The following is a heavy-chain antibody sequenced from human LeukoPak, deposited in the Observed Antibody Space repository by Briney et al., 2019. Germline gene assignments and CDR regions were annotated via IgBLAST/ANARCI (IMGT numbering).Heavy chain of an antibody. CDR1: GFTFSSYA. D-gene: IGHD3-10*01. CDR2: ISGSGGST. J-gene: IGHJ4*02. Sequence: GGSLRLSCAASGFTFSSYAMSWVRQAPGKGLEWVSAISGSGGSTYYADSVEGRFTISRDNSKNTLYLQMNSLRAEDTAVYYCAKATMVRGVIIDWGQGTLVTVSS. V-gene: IGHV3-23*01. CDR3: AKATMVRGVIID.